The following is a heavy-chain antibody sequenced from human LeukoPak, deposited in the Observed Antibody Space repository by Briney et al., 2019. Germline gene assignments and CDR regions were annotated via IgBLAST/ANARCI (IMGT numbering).Heavy chain of an antibody. V-gene: IGHV1-18*01. CDR3: ARADIVVVPAAQDWFDP. D-gene: IGHD2-2*01. CDR1: GYTFTTYG. CDR2: ISAYNGNT. J-gene: IGHJ5*02. Sequence: ASVKVSCKASGYTFTTYGISWVRQAPGQGLEWMGWISAYNGNTNYAQKLQGRVTMTTDTSTSTAYMELRSLRSDDTAVYYCARADIVVVPAAQDWFDPWGQGTLATVSS.